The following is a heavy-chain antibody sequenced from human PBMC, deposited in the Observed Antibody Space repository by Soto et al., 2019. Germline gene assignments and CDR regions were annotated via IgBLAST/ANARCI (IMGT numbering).Heavy chain of an antibody. J-gene: IGHJ4*02. CDR2: ISSSSSYI. D-gene: IGHD2-15*01. Sequence: PGGSLRLSCAASGFTFSSYSMNWVRQAPGKGLEWVSSISSSSSYIYYADSVKGRFTISRDNAKNSLYLQMNSLRAEDTAVYYCARSGGYCSGGSCYSGSDWGQGTLVTVSS. CDR3: ARSGGYCSGGSCYSGSD. CDR1: GFTFSSYS. V-gene: IGHV3-21*01.